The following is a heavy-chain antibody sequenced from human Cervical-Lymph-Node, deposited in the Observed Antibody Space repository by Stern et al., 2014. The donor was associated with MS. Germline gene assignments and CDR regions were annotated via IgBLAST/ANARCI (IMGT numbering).Heavy chain of an antibody. Sequence: VQLVESGGGLVQPGGSLRLSCAGSGFSLSSYWMSWVRQAPGKGPELVATIKQDGSERYYVDSVKGRFNISRDNSKTYVFLPMNSLRVDDTSVYYCARDCGSGSCYQTQYYYGVDVWGQGTTVIVSS. CDR1: GFSLSSYW. CDR3: ARDCGSGSCYQTQYYYGVDV. CDR2: IKQDGSER. J-gene: IGHJ6*02. D-gene: IGHD2-15*01. V-gene: IGHV3-7*01.